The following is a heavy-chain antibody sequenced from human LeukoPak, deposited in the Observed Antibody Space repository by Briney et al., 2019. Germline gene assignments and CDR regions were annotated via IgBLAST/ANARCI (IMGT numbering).Heavy chain of an antibody. Sequence: GSLRLSCAASGFTFSDYYMSWIRQPPGKGLEWIGSIYYSGSTYYNPSLKSRVTISVDTSKNQFSLKLSSVTAADTAVYYCARHCPGILTGYYLQHWGQGTLVTVSS. V-gene: IGHV4-39*01. J-gene: IGHJ1*01. CDR3: ARHCPGILTGYYLQH. D-gene: IGHD3-9*01. CDR1: GFTFSDYY. CDR2: IYYSGST.